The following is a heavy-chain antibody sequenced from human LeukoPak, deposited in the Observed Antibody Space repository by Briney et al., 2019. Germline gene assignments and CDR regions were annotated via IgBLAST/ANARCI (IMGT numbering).Heavy chain of an antibody. J-gene: IGHJ4*02. Sequence: GASVKVSCKASGYTFTSYGISWVRQAPGQGLEWMGWISAYNGNTNYAQKLQGRVTMTTDTSTSTAYMELRSLRSDDTAVYYCARDQTDYYDSSGCLDYWGQGTLVTVSS. CDR2: ISAYNGNT. CDR1: GYTFTSYG. D-gene: IGHD3-22*01. V-gene: IGHV1-18*01. CDR3: ARDQTDYYDSSGCLDY.